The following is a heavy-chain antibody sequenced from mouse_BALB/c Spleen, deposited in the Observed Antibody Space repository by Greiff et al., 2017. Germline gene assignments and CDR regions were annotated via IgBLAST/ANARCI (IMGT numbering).Heavy chain of an antibody. V-gene: IGHV2-9*02. J-gene: IGHJ3*01. CDR2: IWAGGST. D-gene: IGHD1-1*01. CDR3: ARYYYGSTEFAY. Sequence: QVQLKESGPGLVAPSQSLSITCTVSGFSLTSYGVHWVRQPPGKGLEWLGVIWAGGSTNYNSALMSRLSISKDNSKSQVFLKMNSLQTDDTAMYYCARYYYGSTEFAYWGQGTLVTVSA. CDR1: GFSLTSYG.